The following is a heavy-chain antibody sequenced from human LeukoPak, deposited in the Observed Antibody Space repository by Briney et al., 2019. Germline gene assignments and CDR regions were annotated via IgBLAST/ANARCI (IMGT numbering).Heavy chain of an antibody. CDR3: ARGPGGGDFDY. D-gene: IGHD3-16*01. CDR1: GYTFTGYY. V-gene: IGHV7-4-1*02. Sequence: GASVKVSCKASGYTFTGYYMHWVRQAPGQGLEWMGWINTNTGNPTYAQGFTGRFVFSLDTSVSTAYLQISSLKAEDTAVYYCARGPGGGDFDYWGQGTLVTVSS. CDR2: INTNTGNP. J-gene: IGHJ4*02.